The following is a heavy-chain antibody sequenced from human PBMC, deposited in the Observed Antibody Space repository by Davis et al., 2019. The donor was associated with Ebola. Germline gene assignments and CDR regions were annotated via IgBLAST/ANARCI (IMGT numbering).Heavy chain of an antibody. J-gene: IGHJ5*02. V-gene: IGHV1-24*01. CDR2: FDPVDGET. Sequence: AASVKVSCKVSGFTLAELSMHWVRQAPGEGLEWLGGFDPVDGETIYAQKFQGRVTLTADKATNTAYMELSGLRFDDTAVYYCARGKWFDPWGQGTLVSVTS. CDR1: GFTLAELS. CDR3: ARGKWFDP.